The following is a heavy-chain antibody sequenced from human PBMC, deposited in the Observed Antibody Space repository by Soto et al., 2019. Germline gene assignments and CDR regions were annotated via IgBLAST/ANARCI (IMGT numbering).Heavy chain of an antibody. D-gene: IGHD3-10*01. Sequence: GGSLRLSCAASGFTVSSNYMSWVRQAPGKGLEWVSVIYSGGSTYYADSVKGRFTISRDNSKNTLYLQMNSLRAEDTAVYYCARFLHYYGSGSYGGYFDYWGQGTLVTASS. J-gene: IGHJ4*02. CDR3: ARFLHYYGSGSYGGYFDY. V-gene: IGHV3-53*01. CDR1: GFTVSSNY. CDR2: IYSGGST.